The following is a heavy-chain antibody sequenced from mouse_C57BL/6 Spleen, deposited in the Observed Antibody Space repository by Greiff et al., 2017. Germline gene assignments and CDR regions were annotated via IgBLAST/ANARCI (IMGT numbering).Heavy chain of an antibody. D-gene: IGHD5-1*01. CDR3: ARHLFDY. V-gene: IGHV1-69*01. J-gene: IGHJ2*01. CDR2: VDPSDSYT. Sequence: QVQLQQPGAELVMPGASVKLSCKASGYTFTSYWMHWVKQRPGQGLEWIGEVDPSDSYTNYNQKFKGKSTLTVDKSSSTAYMQLSSLTSEDSAVYYCARHLFDYWGQGTTLTVSS. CDR1: GYTFTSYW.